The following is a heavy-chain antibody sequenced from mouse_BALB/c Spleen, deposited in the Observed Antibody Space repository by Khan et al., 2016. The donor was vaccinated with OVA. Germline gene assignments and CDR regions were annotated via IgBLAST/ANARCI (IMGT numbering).Heavy chain of an antibody. D-gene: IGHD1-1*02. CDR1: GFNIKDTY. J-gene: IGHJ4*01. V-gene: IGHV14-3*02. CDR3: ARGGWSYAMDY. CDR2: IDPANGNT. Sequence: EVQLQESGAELVKPGTSVKLSCTASGFNIKDTYIHWVMQRPEQGLEWIGRIDPANGNTKYDPKFQGKATITAATSSNTGYLQLSSLTSEHTAVYYCARGGWSYAMDYWGQGTSVTVSS.